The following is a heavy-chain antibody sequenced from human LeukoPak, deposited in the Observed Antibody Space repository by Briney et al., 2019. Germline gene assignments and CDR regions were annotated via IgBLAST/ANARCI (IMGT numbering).Heavy chain of an antibody. J-gene: IGHJ3*02. D-gene: IGHD3-10*01. CDR1: GFTFSSYS. Sequence: GGSLRLSCAASGFTFSSYSMNWVRQAPGKGLEWVSSISSSSSYLYYADSMKGRFTNSRDNAKTSLYLQMNILRAEDTAVYYCASYYYGSGGDAFDIWGQGTMVTVSS. V-gene: IGHV3-21*01. CDR3: ASYYYGSGGDAFDI. CDR2: ISSSSSYL.